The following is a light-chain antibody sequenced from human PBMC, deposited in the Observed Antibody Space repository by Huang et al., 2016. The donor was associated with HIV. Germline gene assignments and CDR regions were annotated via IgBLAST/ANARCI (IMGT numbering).Light chain of an antibody. V-gene: IGKV4-1*01. CDR2: WAS. CDR3: QQYYSTPLA. J-gene: IGKJ4*01. Sequence: DIVMTQSPDSLAVSLGERATINCKSSQSVLYSSNNKNFLAWYQQKPGQPPKLLLYWASTRESGVPDRFSASGSDTDFTLTITSLQAEDVAVYYCQQYYSTPLAFGGGTKVEIK. CDR1: QSVLYSSNNKNF.